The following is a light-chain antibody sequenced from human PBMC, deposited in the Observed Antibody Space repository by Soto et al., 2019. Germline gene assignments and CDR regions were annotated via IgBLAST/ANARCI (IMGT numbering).Light chain of an antibody. CDR3: SSCAGRNNLV. CDR1: KNDIGVYDF. J-gene: IGLJ2*01. CDR2: EVV. V-gene: IGLV2-8*01. Sequence: QSVLTQPPSASGSPGQSVTISCTGTKNDIGVYDFVSWYQHHPGKAPRLIIYEVVQRPSGVPDRFSGSKSGSTASLTVSGLQAEDEADYYCSSCAGRNNLVFGGGTQLTVL.